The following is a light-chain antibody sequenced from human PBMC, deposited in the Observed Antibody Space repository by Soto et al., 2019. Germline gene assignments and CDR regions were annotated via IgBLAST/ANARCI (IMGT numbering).Light chain of an antibody. Sequence: DIVMTQSPDSLAVSLGERATINCKSSQTISYFSKNFVAWYQQRAGQPPKLLITWASTRESGVPDRFSGSGSGSDFTLTISRLQAEDVALYYCQQYYNSITFGQGTRLEIK. CDR1: QTISYFSKNF. CDR2: WAS. CDR3: QQYYNSIT. V-gene: IGKV4-1*01. J-gene: IGKJ5*01.